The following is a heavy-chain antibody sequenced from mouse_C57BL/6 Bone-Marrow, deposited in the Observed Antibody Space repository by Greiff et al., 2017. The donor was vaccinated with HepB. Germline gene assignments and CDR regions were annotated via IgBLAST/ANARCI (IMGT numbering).Heavy chain of an antibody. CDR1: GFTFSDYG. J-gene: IGHJ3*01. D-gene: IGHD2-2*01. CDR3: ARGWLRRGTWFAY. V-gene: IGHV5-17*01. Sequence: EVQLVESGGGLVKPGGSLKLSCAASGFTFSDYGMHWVRQAPEKGLGWVAYISSGSSTIYFADTVKGRFTISRDNAKNTLFLQMTSLRSEDTAMYYCARGWLRRGTWFAYWGQGTLVTVSA. CDR2: ISSGSSTI.